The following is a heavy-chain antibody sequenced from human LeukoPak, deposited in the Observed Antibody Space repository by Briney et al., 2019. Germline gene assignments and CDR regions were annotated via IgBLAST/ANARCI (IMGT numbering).Heavy chain of an antibody. CDR3: SRDPAMTGEYGMDV. Sequence: GGSLRLSCAASGFTVSSSFMSWVRQAPGKGLEWVSVIYTGGSTYYADSVKGRFTISRDDSKNMVYLQMNSLRAEDTAVYFCSRDPAMTGEYGMDVSGQGTTVTVSS. J-gene: IGHJ6*02. CDR2: IYTGGST. D-gene: IGHD3-9*01. V-gene: IGHV3-66*01. CDR1: GFTVSSSF.